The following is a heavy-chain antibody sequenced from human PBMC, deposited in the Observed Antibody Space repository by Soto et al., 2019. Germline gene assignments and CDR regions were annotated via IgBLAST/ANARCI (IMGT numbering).Heavy chain of an antibody. Sequence: SETLSLTCAVYGGSFSGYYWSWIRQPPGKGLEWIGEINHSGSTNYNPSLKSRVTISVDTSKNQFSLKLSSVTAADTAVYYCARAMYAGTRLRFLDPIRPITSPNWFDPWGQGTLVTVSS. V-gene: IGHV4-34*01. CDR3: ARAMYAGTRLRFLDPIRPITSPNWFDP. CDR2: INHSGST. D-gene: IGHD3-3*01. J-gene: IGHJ5*02. CDR1: GGSFSGYY.